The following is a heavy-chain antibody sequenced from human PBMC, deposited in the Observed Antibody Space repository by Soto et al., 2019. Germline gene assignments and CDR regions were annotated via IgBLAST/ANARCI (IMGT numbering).Heavy chain of an antibody. J-gene: IGHJ5*02. CDR2: ISAYNGNT. V-gene: IGHV1-18*01. CDR1: VYTFTSYG. Sequence: EXSVKVSCKASVYTFTSYGISWVRQAPGQGLEWMGWISAYNGNTNYAQKLQGRVTMTTDTSTSTAYMELRSLRSDDTAVYYCARIAAAGPNWFDHWGQGTLVTVSS. CDR3: ARIAAAGPNWFDH. D-gene: IGHD6-13*01.